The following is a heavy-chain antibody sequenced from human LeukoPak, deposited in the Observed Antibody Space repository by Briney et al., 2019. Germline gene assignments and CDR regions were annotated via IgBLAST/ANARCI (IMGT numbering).Heavy chain of an antibody. CDR3: ASIGLWFGEGNY. CDR2: ISYDGSNK. D-gene: IGHD3-10*01. Sequence: GGSLRLSCAASGFTLRSFGMHWVRQAPGKGLEWVAVISYDGSNKYYADSVKGRFTISRDNSKNTLYLQMNSLRAEDTAVYYCASIGLWFGEGNYWGQGTLVTVSS. V-gene: IGHV3-30*03. J-gene: IGHJ4*02. CDR1: GFTLRSFG.